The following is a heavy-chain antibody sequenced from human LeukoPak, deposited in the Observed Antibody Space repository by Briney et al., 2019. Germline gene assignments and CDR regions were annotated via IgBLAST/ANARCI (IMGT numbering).Heavy chain of an antibody. CDR3: ARSLSWEPGAFDI. J-gene: IGHJ3*02. CDR2: IYTSGST. Sequence: SETLSLTCTVSGGSISSYFWNWIRQPAGKGLEWIGRIYTSGSTNYNPSLKSRVTMSVDTSKNQFSLKLSSVTAADTAVYYCARSLSWEPGAFDIWGQGTMVTVSS. D-gene: IGHD1-26*01. CDR1: GGSISSYF. V-gene: IGHV4-4*07.